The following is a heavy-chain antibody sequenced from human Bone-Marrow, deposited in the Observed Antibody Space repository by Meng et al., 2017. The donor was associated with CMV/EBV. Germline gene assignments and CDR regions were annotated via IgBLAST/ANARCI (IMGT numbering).Heavy chain of an antibody. V-gene: IGHV3-23*01. CDR3: AKIPLLIADTGTGVD. Sequence: GGSLRLSCAASGFTFSSYGMNWVRQAPGKGLEWVSSISGSGDTTYHTHSVKGRFTISRDNAKNSLYLQMNSLRAEDTAVYYCAKIPLLIADTGTGVDWGQGTLVTVSS. CDR1: GFTFSSYG. J-gene: IGHJ4*02. CDR2: ISGSGDTT. D-gene: IGHD6-13*01.